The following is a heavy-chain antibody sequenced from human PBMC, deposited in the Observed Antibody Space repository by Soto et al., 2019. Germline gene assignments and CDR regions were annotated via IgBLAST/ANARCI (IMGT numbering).Heavy chain of an antibody. D-gene: IGHD3-10*01. CDR2: IWYDGSNK. CDR1: GFTFSSYG. CDR3: AKGVLWFGELSEAFDY. Sequence: QVQLVESGGGVVQPGRSLRLSCAASGFTFSSYGMHWVRQAPGKGLEWVAVIWYDGSNKYYADSVKGRFTISRDNSKNTLYLQMNSLRAEDTAVYYCAKGVLWFGELSEAFDYWGQGTLVTVSS. J-gene: IGHJ4*02. V-gene: IGHV3-33*06.